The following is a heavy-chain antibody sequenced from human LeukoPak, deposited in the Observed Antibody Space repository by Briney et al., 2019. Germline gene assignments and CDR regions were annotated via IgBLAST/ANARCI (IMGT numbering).Heavy chain of an antibody. V-gene: IGHV3-23*01. CDR1: GFTFSSYA. CDR3: AKGMNRAAAGYFDY. CDR2: ISGSGGST. D-gene: IGHD6-13*01. Sequence: AGGSLRLSCAASGFTFSSYAMSWVRQAPGKGLEWVSAISGSGGSTYYADSVKGRFTISRDNSKNALYLQMNSLRAEDTAVYYCAKGMNRAAAGYFDYWGQGTLVTVSS. J-gene: IGHJ4*02.